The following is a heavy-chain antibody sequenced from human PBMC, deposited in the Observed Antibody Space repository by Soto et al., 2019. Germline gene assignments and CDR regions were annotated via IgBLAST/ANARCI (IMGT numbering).Heavy chain of an antibody. CDR1: SGSISSSNW. V-gene: IGHV4-4*02. CDR3: ARGRCSSTSCLYYYYMDV. CDR2: IYHSGST. D-gene: IGHD2-2*01. J-gene: IGHJ6*03. Sequence: SETLSLTCAVSSGSISSSNWWSWVRQPPGKGLEWIGEIYHSGSTNYNPSLKSRVTISVDKSKNQLSLKLSSVTAADTAVYYCARGRCSSTSCLYYYYMDVWGKGTTVTVSS.